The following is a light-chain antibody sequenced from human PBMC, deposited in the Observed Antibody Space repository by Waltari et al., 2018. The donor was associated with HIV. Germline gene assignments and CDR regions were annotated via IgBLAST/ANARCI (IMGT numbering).Light chain of an antibody. Sequence: QSALTQPASVSGSPGQSITISCTGTSSDVGGYNYVSWYQQHPGKAPKLMIYEVTNRPSGVSNRFSVSKSGNTASLTISGLQAEDEADYYCNSYTISSTLGVFGGGTKLTVL. CDR2: EVT. V-gene: IGLV2-14*01. CDR1: SSDVGGYNY. J-gene: IGLJ3*02. CDR3: NSYTISSTLGV.